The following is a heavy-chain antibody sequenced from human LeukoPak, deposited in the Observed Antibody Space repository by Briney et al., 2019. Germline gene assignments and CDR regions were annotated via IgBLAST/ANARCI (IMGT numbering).Heavy chain of an antibody. CDR1: GGSISSYY. CDR2: VYSSGNT. CDR3: ARATGHTFDY. D-gene: IGHD1-14*01. V-gene: IGHV4-59*01. Sequence: PSETLSLTCTVSGGSISSYYWSWIRQPPGKGLEWIGYVYSSGNTNYNPPLKSRVTIAVDTSKNQFSLNLNSVTAADTAVYYCARATGHTFDYWGQGTLVTVSS. J-gene: IGHJ4*02.